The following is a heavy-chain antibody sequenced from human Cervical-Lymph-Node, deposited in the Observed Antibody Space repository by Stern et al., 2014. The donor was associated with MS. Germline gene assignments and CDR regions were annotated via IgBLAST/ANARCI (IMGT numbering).Heavy chain of an antibody. Sequence: QVTLRESGPALVKPTQTLTLTCTFSGFSLSTSGLGVGWIRQPPGDALEWLAYSYWDDQKRYRPSLKSRLTITKDTSKNQVVLTLTNVDPVDTATYYCAHRTAGPFDYWGQGTLVTVSS. CDR1: GFSLSTSGLG. V-gene: IGHV2-5*02. CDR2: SYWDDQK. J-gene: IGHJ4*02. CDR3: AHRTAGPFDY.